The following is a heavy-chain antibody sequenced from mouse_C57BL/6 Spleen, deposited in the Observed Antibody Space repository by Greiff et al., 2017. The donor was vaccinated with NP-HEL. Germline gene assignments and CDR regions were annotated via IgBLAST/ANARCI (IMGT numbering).Heavy chain of an antibody. CDR3: ARGELRFDY. CDR2: IYHSDSET. V-gene: IGHV1-61*01. Sequence: QVQLQQPGAELVRPGSSVKLSCKASGYTFTSYWMDWVKQRPGQGLEWIGNIYHSDSETHYNQKFKDKATLTVDKSSSTAYMQISSLTSEDSAVYYCARGELRFDYWGQGTTLTVSS. CDR1: GYTFTSYW. D-gene: IGHD4-1*01. J-gene: IGHJ2*01.